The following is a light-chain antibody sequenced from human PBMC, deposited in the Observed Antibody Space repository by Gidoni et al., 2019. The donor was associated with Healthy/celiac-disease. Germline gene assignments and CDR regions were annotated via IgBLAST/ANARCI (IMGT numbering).Light chain of an antibody. Sequence: EIVMTQSPGTLSVSPGERATLSCRASQSVSNNLAWYQQKPGQAPRLLIYGASTRATGIPARFSGSGSGTEFTLTISSLQSEDFAVYYCQQYNNWPRTFXXXTKVEIK. CDR2: GAS. J-gene: IGKJ1*01. V-gene: IGKV3-15*01. CDR1: QSVSNN. CDR3: QQYNNWPRT.